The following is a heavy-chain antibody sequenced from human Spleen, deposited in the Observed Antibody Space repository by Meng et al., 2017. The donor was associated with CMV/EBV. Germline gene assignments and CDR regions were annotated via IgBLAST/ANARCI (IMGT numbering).Heavy chain of an antibody. CDR3: ARGCSSTSCYSP. Sequence: GGSLRLSCTASGFTFSSYGMHWVRQAPGKGLEWVAFIPYDGSNKYYADSVKGRFTISRDNSKNTLYLQMNSLRAEDTAVYYCARGCSSTSCYSPWGQGTLVTVSS. V-gene: IGHV3-30*02. CDR2: IPYDGSNK. J-gene: IGHJ5*02. CDR1: GFTFSSYG. D-gene: IGHD2-2*01.